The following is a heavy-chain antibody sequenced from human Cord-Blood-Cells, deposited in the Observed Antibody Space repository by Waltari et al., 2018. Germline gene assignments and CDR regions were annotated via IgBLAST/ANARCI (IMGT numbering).Heavy chain of an antibody. CDR3: ARAMGRRITIFGVVPHAFDI. CDR2: IIPIFGTA. V-gene: IGHV1-69*01. D-gene: IGHD3-3*01. Sequence: QVQLVQSGAEVKKPESSVKVSCKASGGTFSSYAISWVRQAPGQGLEWMGGIIPIFGTANYAQKFQGRVTITADESTSTAYMELSSLRSEDTAVYYCARAMGRRITIFGVVPHAFDIWGQGTMVTVSS. CDR1: GGTFSSYA. J-gene: IGHJ3*02.